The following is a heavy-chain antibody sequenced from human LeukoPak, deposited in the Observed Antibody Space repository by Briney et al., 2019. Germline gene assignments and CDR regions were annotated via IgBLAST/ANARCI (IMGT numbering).Heavy chain of an antibody. J-gene: IGHJ3*02. V-gene: IGHV3-21*01. CDR2: ITSSSSFI. CDR3: ARDSPYDSSGYYLPGDAFDI. CDR1: GFTFSIYS. Sequence: GGSLRLSCAASGFTFSIYSMSWVRLAPGKGLEWVASITSSSSFIYYADSVKGRFTISRGNAKNSLYLQMNSLRAEDTAVYYCARDSPYDSSGYYLPGDAFDIWGQGTMVTVSS. D-gene: IGHD3-22*01.